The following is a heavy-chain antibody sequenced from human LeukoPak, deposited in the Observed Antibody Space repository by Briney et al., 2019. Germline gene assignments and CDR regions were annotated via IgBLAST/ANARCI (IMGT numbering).Heavy chain of an antibody. J-gene: IGHJ3*02. CDR1: GGSISSYY. Sequence: SETLSLNCTVYGGSISSYYWSWIRQPPGKGLEWIGYTYYSGTTNYHPSLKSRATISVDTSKNQFSLKLSSVTAADTAVYYCARERREGYCSSTSCYRGNACDIWGQGTMVTVSS. CDR3: ARERREGYCSSTSCYRGNACDI. D-gene: IGHD2-2*02. CDR2: TYYSGTT. V-gene: IGHV4-59*01.